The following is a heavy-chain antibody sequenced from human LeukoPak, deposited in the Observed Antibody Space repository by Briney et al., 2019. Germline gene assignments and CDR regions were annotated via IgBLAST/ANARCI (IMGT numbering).Heavy chain of an antibody. D-gene: IGHD3-16*02. V-gene: IGHV1-8*01. CDR3: ARGQITFGGVIGYYFDY. Sequence: ASVKVSCKASGYTFTSYDINWVRQATGQGLEWMGWMNPNSGNTGYAQKFQGRVTMTRNTSISTAYMELSSLRSEDTAVYYCARGQITFGGVIGYYFDYWGQGTLVTVSS. CDR1: GYTFTSYD. CDR2: MNPNSGNT. J-gene: IGHJ4*02.